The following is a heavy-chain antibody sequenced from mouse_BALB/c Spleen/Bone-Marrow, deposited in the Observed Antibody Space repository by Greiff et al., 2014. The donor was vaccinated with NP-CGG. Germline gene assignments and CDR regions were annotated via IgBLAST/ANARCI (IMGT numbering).Heavy chain of an antibody. V-gene: IGHV1S81*02. CDR3: TREGAY. J-gene: IGHJ3*01. Sequence: QVQLQQSGAELAKPGASVKLSCKASGYTFTSYYMYWVKQRPGQGLEWIGEINHSNGYTNFNEKFKSKATLTVDKSSSTAYMQLSSLTSEDSAVYYCTREGAYWGQGTLVTVSA. CDR1: GYTFTSYY. CDR2: INHSNGYT.